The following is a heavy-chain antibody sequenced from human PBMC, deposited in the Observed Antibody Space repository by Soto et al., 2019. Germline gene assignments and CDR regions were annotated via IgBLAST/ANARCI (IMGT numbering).Heavy chain of an antibody. J-gene: IGHJ6*02. D-gene: IGHD3-10*01. CDR1: GGSFIGYY. CDR3: ATFGDRRGPYSRSYYYYYGMDV. CDR2: INHSGST. Sequence: SETLSLTCAVYGGSFIGYYCSRILKPPGKGLEWIGEINHSGSTNYNPSLKSRVTISVDTSKNQFSLKLSSVTAADTAVYYCATFGDRRGPYSRSYYYYYGMDVWGQGTTVTVSS. V-gene: IGHV4-34*01.